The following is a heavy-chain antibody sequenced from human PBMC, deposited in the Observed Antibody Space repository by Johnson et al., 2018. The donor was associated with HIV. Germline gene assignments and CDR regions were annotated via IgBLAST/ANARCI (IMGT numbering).Heavy chain of an antibody. J-gene: IGHJ3*02. CDR2: ISGSGGST. CDR3: ANSLLLDAFNI. V-gene: IGHV3-23*04. Sequence: VQLVESGGGLVQPGGSLRLSCAVSGFTFDDYAMHWVRQAPGKGLEWVSAISGSGGSTYYADSVKGRFTISRDNSKNTLYLQMNSLRDEDTAVYYCANSLLLDAFNIWGQGTMVTVSS. CDR1: GFTFDDYA.